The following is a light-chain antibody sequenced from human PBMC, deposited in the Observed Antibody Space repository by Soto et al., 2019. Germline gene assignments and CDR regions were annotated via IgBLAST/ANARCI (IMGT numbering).Light chain of an antibody. CDR2: DVY. Sequence: QSVLTQPASVSGSPGQSITISCTGTSSDVGAYNYVSWYQQHPGKVPKLMIYDVYSRPSGVSNRFSGSKSGNTASLTISGLQAEDEADYYCSAYTTSNTHVFGGGTKLTVL. V-gene: IGLV2-14*01. CDR3: SAYTTSNTHV. CDR1: SSDVGAYNY. J-gene: IGLJ1*01.